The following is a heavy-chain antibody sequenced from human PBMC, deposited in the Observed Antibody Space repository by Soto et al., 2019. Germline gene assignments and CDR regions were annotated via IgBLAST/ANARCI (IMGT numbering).Heavy chain of an antibody. CDR1: GGSISSGGYS. CDR2: IYHSGTT. J-gene: IGHJ6*02. V-gene: IGHV4-30-2*01. D-gene: IGHD4-17*01. Sequence: TLSLTCAVSGGSISSGGYSWSWIRQPPGKGLEWIGYIYHSGTTYYNPSLKSRVTISVDRSKNQFSLKLSSVTAADTAVYYCARAHYGDYGYGMDVWGQGNPGHRLL. CDR3: ARAHYGDYGYGMDV.